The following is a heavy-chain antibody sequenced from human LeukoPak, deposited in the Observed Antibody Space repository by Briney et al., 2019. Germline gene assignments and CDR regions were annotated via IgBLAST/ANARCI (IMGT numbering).Heavy chain of an antibody. D-gene: IGHD5-18*01. CDR2: IGSDNKP. CDR3: ARAGHVDTAMVSPYYYYGMDV. V-gene: IGHV3-23*05. J-gene: IGHJ6*02. CDR1: GFTFSAYA. Sequence: GGSLRLSCEASGFTFSAYAMTWVRQAPGKGLEWVSSIGSDNKPHYSESVKGRFAISRDNSKSMLFLQLNSLRAEDTAVYYCARAGHVDTAMVSPYYYYGMDVWGQGTTVTVSS.